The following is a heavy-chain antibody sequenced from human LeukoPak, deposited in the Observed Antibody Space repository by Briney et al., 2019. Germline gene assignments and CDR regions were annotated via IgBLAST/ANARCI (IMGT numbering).Heavy chain of an antibody. CDR3: ARVRGKYGPAANLSRNWFDP. D-gene: IGHD2-2*01. CDR2: IYYSGST. J-gene: IGHJ5*02. V-gene: IGHV4-61*05. CDR1: GGSISSSSYY. Sequence: PSETLSLTCTVSGGSISSSSYYWGWIRQPPGKGLEWIGYIYYSGSTNYNPSLKSRVTISVDTSKNQFSLKLSSVTAADTAVYYCARVRGKYGPAANLSRNWFDPWGQGTLVTVSS.